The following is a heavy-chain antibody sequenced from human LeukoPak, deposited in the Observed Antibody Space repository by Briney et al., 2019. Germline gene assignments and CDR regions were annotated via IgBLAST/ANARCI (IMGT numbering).Heavy chain of an antibody. CDR3: VRTLGRGGWEPELYIGY. Sequence: ASVKVSCKASGFSLSDYAIHWVRQAPGQRLEWMGWITSGNGNTRYSQEFQGRLSITTDTSARTAHMDLSGLTSEDTAVYYCVRTLGRGGWEPELYIGYWGQGTLVTVSS. CDR2: ITSGNGNT. V-gene: IGHV1-3*03. J-gene: IGHJ4*02. D-gene: IGHD1-26*01. CDR1: GFSLSDYA.